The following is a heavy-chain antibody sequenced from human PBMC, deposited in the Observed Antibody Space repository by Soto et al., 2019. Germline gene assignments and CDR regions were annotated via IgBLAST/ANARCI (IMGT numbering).Heavy chain of an antibody. CDR3: ARKGYGSGGSSYEVDY. J-gene: IGHJ4*01. Sequence: GASVKVSCKASGYTFTSYCISWVRQAPGQGLEWMGWISAYNGNTNYAQKLQGRVTMTTDTSTSTAYRELRSLRSEDTAGYYGARKGYGSGGSSYEVDYWGQVVLVTFSS. V-gene: IGHV1-18*01. CDR1: GYTFTSYC. CDR2: ISAYNGNT. D-gene: IGHD2-15*01.